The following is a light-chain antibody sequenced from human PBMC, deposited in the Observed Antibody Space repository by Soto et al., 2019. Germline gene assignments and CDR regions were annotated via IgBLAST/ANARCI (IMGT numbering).Light chain of an antibody. CDR3: QQYNDWPPLT. CDR2: DAS. Sequence: EIMMTQSPATVSVSPGERATLSCRASQSIRTNVAWYQQKPGQALRLLIYDASTRATGLSSRFRGSGSGTEFTLYISSLQSEDVAIYYCQQYNDWPPLTFGGGTRLEI. CDR1: QSIRTN. J-gene: IGKJ4*01. V-gene: IGKV3-15*01.